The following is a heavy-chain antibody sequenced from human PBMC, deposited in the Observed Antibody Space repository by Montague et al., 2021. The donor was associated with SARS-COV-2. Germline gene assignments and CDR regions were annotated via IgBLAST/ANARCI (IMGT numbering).Heavy chain of an antibody. CDR1: GGSISSYY. J-gene: IGHJ6*02. V-gene: IGHV4-4*07. D-gene: IGHD4/OR15-4a*01. Sequence: SETLSLTCTVSGGSISSYYWCWIWLRAGKGLEWIGRIYPRGSTKYNHSPKRRVPMSVDMSTNQFSLKLSSVTAADTDVYYCAGDHMTILFRVYYYGMDVWGQGTTVTVSS. CDR3: AGDHMTILFRVYYYGMDV. CDR2: IYPRGST.